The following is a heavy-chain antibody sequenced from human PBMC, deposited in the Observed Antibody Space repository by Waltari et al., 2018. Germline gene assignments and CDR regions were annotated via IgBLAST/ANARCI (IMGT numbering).Heavy chain of an antibody. D-gene: IGHD3-22*01. CDR1: GFDFSDYS. V-gene: IGHV3-21*02. Sequence: EVQLVESGGGPVKPGGSLRLSCAASGFDFSDYSMSWVRQAPGKGLEWVSYISSRSSYRYYRDSVKGRFTISRDNAKKSLYLQMNNLRGEDTAVYYCARVTDSSGYYSADNWGQGTLVTVSS. J-gene: IGHJ4*02. CDR3: ARVTDSSGYYSADN. CDR2: ISSRSSYR.